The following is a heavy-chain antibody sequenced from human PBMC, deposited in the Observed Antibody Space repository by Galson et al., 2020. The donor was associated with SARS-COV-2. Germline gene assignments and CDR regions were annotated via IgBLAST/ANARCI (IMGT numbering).Heavy chain of an antibody. CDR2: INHSGST. J-gene: IGHJ4*02. CDR3: ASADYGDARAY. CDR1: GGSFSGYY. V-gene: IGHV4-34*01. Sequence: SQASETLSLTCAVYGGSFSGYYWSWIRQPPGKGLEWIGEINHSGSTNYNPSLKSRVTISVDTSKNQFSLKLSSVTAADTAVYYCASADYGDARAYWGQGTLVTVSS. D-gene: IGHD4-17*01.